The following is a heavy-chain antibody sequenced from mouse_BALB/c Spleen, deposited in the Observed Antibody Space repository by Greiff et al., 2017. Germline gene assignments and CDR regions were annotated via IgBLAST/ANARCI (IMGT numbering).Heavy chain of an antibody. CDR2: IDPANGNT. CDR1: GFNIKDSY. D-gene: IGHD1-2*01. Sequence: VQLQQSGAELVKPGASVKLSCTASGFNIKDSYMHWVKQRPEQGLEWIGRIDPANGNTKYDPKFQGKATITADTSSNTAYLQLSSLTSEDTAVYYCASTTAFAYWGQGTLVTVSA. V-gene: IGHV14-3*02. CDR3: ASTTAFAY. J-gene: IGHJ3*01.